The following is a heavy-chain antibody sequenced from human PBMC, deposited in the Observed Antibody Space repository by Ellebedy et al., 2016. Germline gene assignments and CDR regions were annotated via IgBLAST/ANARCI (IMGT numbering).Heavy chain of an antibody. CDR3: ARVKGGAVAVDFDY. J-gene: IGHJ4*02. V-gene: IGHV4-59*01. D-gene: IGHD6-19*01. CDR2: IYYSGST. CDR1: GGSISSYY. Sequence: SETLSLTCTVSGGSISSYYWSWIRQPPGKGLEWIGYIYYSGSTNYNPSLKSRVTISVDTSKNQFSLKLSSVTAADTAVYYCARVKGGAVAVDFDYWGQGTLVTVSS.